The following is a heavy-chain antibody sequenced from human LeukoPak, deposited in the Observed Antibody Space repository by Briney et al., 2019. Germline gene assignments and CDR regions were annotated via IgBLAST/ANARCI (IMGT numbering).Heavy chain of an antibody. V-gene: IGHV1-2*02. J-gene: IGHJ4*02. CDR2: LNPNSGGT. D-gene: IGHD5-24*01. CDR1: GYTFTGYY. Sequence: ASVKVSCKASGYTFTGYYIHWVRQAPGQDLEWMGWLNPNSGGTNSAQRFQGRVTMTRDTSISTAYMELSSLRSEDTAVYYCARTGRWLHPKGIFDYWGQGTLVTVSS. CDR3: ARTGRWLHPKGIFDY.